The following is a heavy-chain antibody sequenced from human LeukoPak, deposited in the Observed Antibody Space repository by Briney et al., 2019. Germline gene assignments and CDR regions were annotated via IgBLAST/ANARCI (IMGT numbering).Heavy chain of an antibody. D-gene: IGHD6-19*01. V-gene: IGHV4-4*07. CDR1: GGSITTYY. CDR2: IYSSGST. Sequence: PSETLSLTCTVSGGSITTYYWSWIRQPAGKGLEWIGRIYSSGSTNYNPSLKSRVTMSVDTSKNQFSVKLSSVTAADTAVYYCATVSSGWYVNDYWGQGTLVTVSS. J-gene: IGHJ4*02. CDR3: ATVSSGWYVNDY.